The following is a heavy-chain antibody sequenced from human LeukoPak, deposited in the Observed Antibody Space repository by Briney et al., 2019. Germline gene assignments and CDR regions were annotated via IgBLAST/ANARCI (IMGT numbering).Heavy chain of an antibody. Sequence: PGGSLRLSCAASGFTFSNAWMSWVRQAPGKGLEWVGRIKSKTDGGTTDYAAPVKGRFTISRDDSKNTLYLQMNSLKTEDTAVYYCTTDLLLYCSSTSCLREDRDYWGQGTLVTVSS. CDR2: IKSKTDGGTT. D-gene: IGHD2-2*01. CDR1: GFTFSNAW. J-gene: IGHJ4*02. V-gene: IGHV3-15*01. CDR3: TTDLLLYCSSTSCLREDRDY.